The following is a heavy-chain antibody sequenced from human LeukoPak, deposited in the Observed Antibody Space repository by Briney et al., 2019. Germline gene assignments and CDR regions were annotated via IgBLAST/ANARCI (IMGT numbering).Heavy chain of an antibody. J-gene: IGHJ3*02. CDR3: ARDGRGNQIDAFDI. CDR1: GYTFTSYH. D-gene: IGHD4-23*01. Sequence: GASVKVSCKASGYTFTSYHLHWVRQAPGQGLEWMGIINPSGGSPNYAQKFQGRVTMTRDTSISTAYMELRSLRSDDTAVYYCARDGRGNQIDAFDIWGQGTMVTVSS. CDR2: INPSGGSP. V-gene: IGHV1-46*01.